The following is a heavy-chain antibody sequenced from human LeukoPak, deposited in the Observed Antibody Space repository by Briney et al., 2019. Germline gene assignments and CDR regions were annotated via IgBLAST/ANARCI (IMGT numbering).Heavy chain of an antibody. V-gene: IGHV4-61*01. CDR3: ARDQYSGSYYYWYFDL. D-gene: IGHD1-26*01. CDR1: GGSVSSGSYY. J-gene: IGHJ2*01. CDR2: IYYSGSA. Sequence: SETLSLTCTVSGGSVSSGSYYWSWIRQPPGKGLEWIGCIYYSGSANYNPSLKSRVTISVDTSKNQFSLKLSSVTAADTAVYYCARDQYSGSYYYWYFDLWGRGTLVTVSS.